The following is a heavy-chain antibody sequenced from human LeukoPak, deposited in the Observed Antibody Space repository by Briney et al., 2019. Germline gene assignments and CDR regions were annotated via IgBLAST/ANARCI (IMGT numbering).Heavy chain of an antibody. V-gene: IGHV4-34*01. CDR3: ARGPPPRGGSGSYYPFDY. Sequence: SETLSLTCAVYGGSFSGYYWSWIRQPPGKGLEWIGEINHSGSTNYNPSLKSRVTISVATSKNQFSLKLSSVTAADTAVYYCARGPPPRGGSGSYYPFDYWGQGSLVTVSS. D-gene: IGHD3-10*01. CDR2: INHSGST. J-gene: IGHJ4*02. CDR1: GGSFSGYY.